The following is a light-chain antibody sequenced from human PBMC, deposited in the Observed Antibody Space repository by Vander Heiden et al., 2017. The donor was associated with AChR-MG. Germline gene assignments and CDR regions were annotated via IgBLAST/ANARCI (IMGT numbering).Light chain of an antibody. CDR2: LGS. CDR1: QSLLHTNGCSY. Sequence: DTVKTPSPLSLSVTPGEPAPISCTSSQSLLHTNGCSYLDWYLQKPGKSPQLLIYLGSNRASGVPERFSGSGSGTDFTLKISRVEAEDVAVYYCMQHLHTPFTFGPGTKVDIK. V-gene: IGKV2-28*01. J-gene: IGKJ3*01. CDR3: MQHLHTPFT.